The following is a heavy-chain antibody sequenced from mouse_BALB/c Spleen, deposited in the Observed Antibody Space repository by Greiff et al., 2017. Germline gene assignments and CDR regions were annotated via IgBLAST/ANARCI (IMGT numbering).Heavy chain of an antibody. V-gene: IGHV2-9*02. CDR1: GFSLTSYG. CDR3: ARDRNWDRYAMDY. D-gene: IGHD4-1*01. CDR2: IWAGGST. Sequence: VMLVESGPGLVAPSQSLSITCTVSGFSLTSYGVHWVRQPPGKGLEWLGVIWAGGSTNYNSALMSRLSISKDNSKSQVFLKMNSLQTDDTAMYYCARDRNWDRYAMDYWGQGTSVTVSS. J-gene: IGHJ4*01.